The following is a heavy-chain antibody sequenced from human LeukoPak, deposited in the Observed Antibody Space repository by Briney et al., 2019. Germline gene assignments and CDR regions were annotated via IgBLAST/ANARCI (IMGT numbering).Heavy chain of an antibody. CDR3: GREGDGGWIEH. CDR1: GFTFSNYG. J-gene: IGHJ4*02. CDR2: MQYDGSVK. Sequence: GGSLRLSCAASGFTFSNYGIHWVRQAPGKGLEWVTFMQYDGSVKFYADSVMGRFTISRDNSKNTLYLQMNSLRAEDTAVYFCGREGDGGWIEHWGQGTLVTVSS. V-gene: IGHV3-30*02. D-gene: IGHD6-19*01.